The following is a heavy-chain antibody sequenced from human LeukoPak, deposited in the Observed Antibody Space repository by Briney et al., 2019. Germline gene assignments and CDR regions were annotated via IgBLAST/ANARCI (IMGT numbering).Heavy chain of an antibody. CDR1: GLAFSSYS. J-gene: IGHJ4*02. CDR2: ISGDGART. V-gene: IGHV3-23*01. CDR3: AKTVVVITFRFDS. D-gene: IGHD2-21*01. Sequence: GGSLRLSCVASGLAFSSYSMHWVRQAPGKGLEWVSAISGDGARTYYADSVKGRFTISRDNSKNTLDLQMNSLRAEDTAIYYCAKTVVVITFRFDSWGQGSLVTVSS.